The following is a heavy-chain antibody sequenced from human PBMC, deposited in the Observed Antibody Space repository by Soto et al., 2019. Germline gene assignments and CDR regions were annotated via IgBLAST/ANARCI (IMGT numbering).Heavy chain of an antibody. D-gene: IGHD2-2*01. CDR1: GFTFSNFG. CDR2: LTGNGGTT. J-gene: IGHJ5*02. Sequence: EVKLWESGGGLVLPGGSLSLSCEASGFTFSNFGMSWVRQAPGKGLEWVSGLTGNGGTTYYADSVKGRFTISRDNSKNTLSLQMNSLRVDDTAVYYCARGGQYQQPYQFDLWGQGPLVTVSS. CDR3: ARGGQYQQPYQFDL. V-gene: IGHV3-23*01.